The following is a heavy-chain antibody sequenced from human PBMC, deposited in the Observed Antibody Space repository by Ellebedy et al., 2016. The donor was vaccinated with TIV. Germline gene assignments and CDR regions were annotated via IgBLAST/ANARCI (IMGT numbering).Heavy chain of an antibody. V-gene: IGHV3-21*01. D-gene: IGHD3-16*01. CDR1: GFTFSSYS. J-gene: IGHJ6*02. CDR3: ARDLGPWRDYYYYGIDV. CDR2: ISSSSSYI. Sequence: GESLKISCAASGFTFSSYSMNWVRQAPGKGLEWVSSISSSSSYIYYADSVKGRFTISRDNAKNSLYLQMNSLRAEDTAVYYCARDLGPWRDYYYYGIDVWGQGTTVTVTS.